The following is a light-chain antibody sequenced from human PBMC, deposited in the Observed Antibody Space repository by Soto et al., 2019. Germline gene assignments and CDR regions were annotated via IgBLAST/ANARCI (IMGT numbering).Light chain of an antibody. Sequence: QSVLTQPPSASGTPGQRVTISCSGSSSNIGSNPVDWYQQLPGTAPKLLIQSNNQRTSGVPDRFSGSKSGTSASLAISGLQSEDEADYYCAAWDDTLNGVLFGGGTKVTVL. CDR1: SSNIGSNP. V-gene: IGLV1-44*01. CDR3: AAWDDTLNGVL. CDR2: SNN. J-gene: IGLJ3*02.